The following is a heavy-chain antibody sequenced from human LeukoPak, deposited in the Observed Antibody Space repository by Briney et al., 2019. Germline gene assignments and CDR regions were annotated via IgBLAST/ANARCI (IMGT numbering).Heavy chain of an antibody. Sequence: ASVKVSCKASGGTFSSYAISWVRQAPGQGLEWMARVIPILGIANYAQKFQGRVTITADKSTSTAYMELSSLRSEDTAVYYCARDLTELELREDWFDPWGQGTLVTVSS. CDR3: ARDLTELELREDWFDP. V-gene: IGHV1-69*04. D-gene: IGHD1-7*01. J-gene: IGHJ5*02. CDR2: VIPILGIA. CDR1: GGTFSSYA.